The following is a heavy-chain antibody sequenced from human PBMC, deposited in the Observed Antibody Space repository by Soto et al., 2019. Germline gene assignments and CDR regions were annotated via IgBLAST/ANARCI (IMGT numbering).Heavy chain of an antibody. Sequence: SVKVSCKASGGTFSSYAISWVRQAPGQGLEWMGGIIPIFGTANYAQKFQGRVTITADESTNTAYMELSSLRSEDTAVYYCARGRNSQPAYPQTYYYYGMDVWGQGPTVTV. V-gene: IGHV1-69*13. J-gene: IGHJ6*02. CDR1: GGTFSSYA. D-gene: IGHD2-2*01. CDR3: ARGRNSQPAYPQTYYYYGMDV. CDR2: IIPIFGTA.